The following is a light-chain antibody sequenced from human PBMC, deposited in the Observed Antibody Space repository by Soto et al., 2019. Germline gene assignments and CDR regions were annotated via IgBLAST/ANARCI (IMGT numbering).Light chain of an antibody. J-gene: IGKJ2*01. CDR3: QQYKTYPST. V-gene: IGKV1-5*03. Sequence: DIQMTQSPSTLSASVGDRVTITCRASQSISSWLAWYQQKLGKAPKLLMFKASNLESGVPSRFSGSGSGTEFTLTISSLQPDDFAGYYCQQYKTYPSTYGQGTKLEI. CDR2: KAS. CDR1: QSISSW.